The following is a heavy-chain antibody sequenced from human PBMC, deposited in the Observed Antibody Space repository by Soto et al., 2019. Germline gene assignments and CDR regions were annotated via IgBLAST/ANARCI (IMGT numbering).Heavy chain of an antibody. CDR1: GGSISSGDYY. CDR2: IYYSGST. CDR3: AREGLDDFWSGYNTTPNWFDP. D-gene: IGHD3-3*01. V-gene: IGHV4-30-4*01. J-gene: IGHJ5*02. Sequence: QVQLQESGPGLVKPSQTLSLTYTVSGGSISSGDYYWSWIRQPPGKGLEWIGYIYYSGSTYYNPSLKSRVTISVDTSKNQFSLKLSSVTAADTAVYYCAREGLDDFWSGYNTTPNWFDPWGQGTLVTVSS.